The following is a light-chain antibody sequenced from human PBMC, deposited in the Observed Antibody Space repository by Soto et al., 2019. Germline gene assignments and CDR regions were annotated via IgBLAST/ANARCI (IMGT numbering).Light chain of an antibody. CDR3: QQYDNLLRVT. CDR1: QDISNY. CDR2: DAS. V-gene: IGKV1-33*01. Sequence: DIQMTQSPSSLSASVGDRVTITCQASQDISNYLNWYQQKPGKAPKLLIYDASNLETGVPSRFSGSGPGTDFTFTISSLQPEDIATYYCQQYDNLLRVTFGQGTRLEIK. J-gene: IGKJ5*01.